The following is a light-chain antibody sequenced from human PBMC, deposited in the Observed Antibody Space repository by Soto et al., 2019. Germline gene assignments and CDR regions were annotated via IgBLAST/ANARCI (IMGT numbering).Light chain of an antibody. Sequence: DIQLTQSPSTLSASVGDRVTITCRASQGITGWLAWYQQKPGKAPKLLIFDASTLQSVVHPRCTSSGSGTEFTLSISNVQPDDFATYYCQQYQRYWTFGHGTKVEVK. J-gene: IGKJ1*01. CDR2: DAS. V-gene: IGKV1-5*01. CDR1: QGITGW. CDR3: QQYQRYWT.